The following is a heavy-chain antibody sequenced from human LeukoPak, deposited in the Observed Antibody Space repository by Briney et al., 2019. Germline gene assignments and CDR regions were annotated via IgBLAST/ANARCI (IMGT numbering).Heavy chain of an antibody. D-gene: IGHD2-15*01. J-gene: IGHJ4*02. V-gene: IGHV3-23*01. CDR2: ITGSGGGT. Sequence: GGSLRLSCATSKFNFNNYAMTWVRQAPGKGLEWVSSITGSGGGTQYAASVQGRFTISRDNSKNTLYLQMNSLRAEDTAVYYCAKAATATLGFPNWRDFDYWGQGTLVTVSS. CDR3: AKAATATLGFPNWRDFDY. CDR1: KFNFNNYA.